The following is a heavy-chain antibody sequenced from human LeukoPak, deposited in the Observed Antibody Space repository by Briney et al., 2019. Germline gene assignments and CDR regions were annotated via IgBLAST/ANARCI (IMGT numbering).Heavy chain of an antibody. V-gene: IGHV3-23*01. D-gene: IGHD3-22*01. CDR3: ATMTGYYDCGGFYYYYYYMDV. CDR2: ISPSGGNT. J-gene: IGHJ6*03. Sequence: GGSVTLSCAASGYTFSSYGMNWVRQAPGKGLEWVSGISPSGGNTNYTETVKGGFTISRDNSKNTVYLQMNRLRAEDTAVYYCATMTGYYDCGGFYYYYYYMDVWGKGTTVTISS. CDR1: GYTFSSYG.